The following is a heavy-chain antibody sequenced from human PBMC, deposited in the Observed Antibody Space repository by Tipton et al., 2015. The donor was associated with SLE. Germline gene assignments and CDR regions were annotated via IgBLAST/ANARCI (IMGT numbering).Heavy chain of an antibody. J-gene: IGHJ6*03. Sequence: TLSLTCTVSGGSITNSDYYWGWFRQPPGKGLEWIGSIHYSGSTHYNPSLKRRVTISIDTSKNQFSLKLSSVTAADTAVYYCATGYGDDDFYYYYYMDVWGKGITVTVSS. CDR2: IHYSGST. CDR1: GGSITNSDYY. V-gene: IGHV4-39*01. CDR3: ATGYGDDDFYYYYYMDV. D-gene: IGHD4-17*01.